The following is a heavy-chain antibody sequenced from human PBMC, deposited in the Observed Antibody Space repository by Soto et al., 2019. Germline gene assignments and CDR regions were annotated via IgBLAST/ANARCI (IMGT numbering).Heavy chain of an antibody. V-gene: IGHV4-4*02. CDR1: GGSISSSNW. D-gene: IGHD6-6*01. CDR2: IYHSGST. Sequence: QVQLPASGAGLVKPSGTLSLPCAVSGGSISSSNWWSWVRQPPGKGLEWIGEIYHSGSTNYNPSHKSRVTISVDKTKNQFSLKLSSVSAANTALYYCARVSSSADDYNYYGMDVWRQGTTVTVAS. CDR3: ARVSSSADDYNYYGMDV. J-gene: IGHJ6*02.